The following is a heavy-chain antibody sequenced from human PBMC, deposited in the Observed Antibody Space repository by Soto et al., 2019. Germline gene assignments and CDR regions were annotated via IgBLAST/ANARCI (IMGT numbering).Heavy chain of an antibody. V-gene: IGHV4-59*01. CDR3: ARAVGYSSSWTPPDY. CDR1: GGSISSYC. Sequence: PSETLSLTCTVSGGSISSYCWSWIRQPPGKGLEWIGYIYYSGTTNYNPSLKSRVTISVDTSKNQFSLKLSSVTAADTAVYYCARAVGYSSSWTPPDYWGQGTLVTVSS. J-gene: IGHJ4*02. D-gene: IGHD6-13*01. CDR2: IYYSGTT.